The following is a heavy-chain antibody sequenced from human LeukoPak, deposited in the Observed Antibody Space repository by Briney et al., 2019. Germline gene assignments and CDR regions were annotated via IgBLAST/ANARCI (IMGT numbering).Heavy chain of an antibody. CDR2: IGKTGSHT. Sequence: GGSLRLSCAASGFTFSDFYMSWIRQAPGKGLEWISFIGKTGSHTHYAESVKGRFTISRDNAKKSVFLQMNSLRDDDTAVYYCARDDRFDGSGHYSAFDVWGQGTMVTVSS. J-gene: IGHJ3*01. D-gene: IGHD3-22*01. V-gene: IGHV3-11*05. CDR1: GFTFSDFY. CDR3: ARDDRFDGSGHYSAFDV.